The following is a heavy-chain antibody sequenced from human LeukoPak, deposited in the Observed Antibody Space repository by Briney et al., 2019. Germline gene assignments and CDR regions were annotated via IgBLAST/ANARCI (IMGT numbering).Heavy chain of an antibody. Sequence: SETLSLTCTVSGGSISSYYWSWLRQPPGKGLEWIGYLHYSGSTTYNPSLKSRVTISLDTSKHQFSLKLSSVTAADTAAYYCARYSYGGFYFDYWGQGTLVTVSS. D-gene: IGHD5-18*01. V-gene: IGHV4-59*08. CDR3: ARYSYGGFYFDY. CDR2: LHYSGST. J-gene: IGHJ4*02. CDR1: GGSISSYY.